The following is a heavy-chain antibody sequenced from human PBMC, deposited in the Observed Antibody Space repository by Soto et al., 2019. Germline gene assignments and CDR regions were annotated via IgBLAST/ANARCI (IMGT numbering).Heavy chain of an antibody. CDR3: AKTGGYSYDLYFDY. V-gene: IGHV3-23*01. Sequence: SGGSLRLSCAASGLTFSSYAVIWVRRAPGKGLEWVSAISGSGGSTYYADSVKGRFTISRDNSKNTLYLQMNSLRAEDTAVYYCAKTGGYSYDLYFDYWGQGTLVTVSS. J-gene: IGHJ4*02. CDR1: GLTFSSYA. D-gene: IGHD5-18*01. CDR2: ISGSGGST.